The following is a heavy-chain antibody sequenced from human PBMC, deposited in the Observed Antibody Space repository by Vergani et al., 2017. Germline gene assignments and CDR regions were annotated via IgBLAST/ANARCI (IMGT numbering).Heavy chain of an antibody. CDR1: GYSLSELT. CDR3: AIVTYYYDSSGYYLDY. D-gene: IGHD3-22*01. CDR2: FDPEHGEV. V-gene: IGHV1-24*01. Sequence: QVLLVQSGSEVMKPGASVKVSCQVSGYSLSELTIHWVRQAPGKGLEWMGGFDPEHGEVTFAHHFPGRVTMTEDRSTDTAYMELISLRPEDTALYYCAIVTYYYDSSGYYLDYWGQGTLVTVSS. J-gene: IGHJ4*02.